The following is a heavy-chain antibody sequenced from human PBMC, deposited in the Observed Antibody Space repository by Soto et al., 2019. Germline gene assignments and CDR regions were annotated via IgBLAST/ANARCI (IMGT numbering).Heavy chain of an antibody. CDR2: ISSDNGNT. CDR1: GYTFTSSG. D-gene: IGHD3-3*01. CDR3: ARDPGITTFGVYSMYYYGMDV. V-gene: IGHV1-18*01. J-gene: IGHJ6*02. Sequence: ASVKVSCKASGYTFTSSGISWVQQAPGQGLEWMGWISSDNGNTNYAQHLQGRVSMTTDTSTSTAYMDLRSLRSDDTAVYYCARDPGITTFGVYSMYYYGMDVWGQGTTVTVSS.